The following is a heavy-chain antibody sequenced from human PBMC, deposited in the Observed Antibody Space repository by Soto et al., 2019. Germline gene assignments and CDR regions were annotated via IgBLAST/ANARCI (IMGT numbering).Heavy chain of an antibody. D-gene: IGHD2-15*01. J-gene: IGHJ4*02. V-gene: IGHV5-51*01. CDR1: GYSFTSYW. CDR2: IYPGDSDT. CDR3: ARHRGSPKQRLRYYFDY. Sequence: PGESLKISCKGSGYSFTSYWIGWVRQMPGKGLEWMGIIYPGDSDTRYSPSFQGQVTISADKSISTAYLQWSSLKASDTAMYYCARHRGSPKQRLRYYFDYWGQGTLVTVSS.